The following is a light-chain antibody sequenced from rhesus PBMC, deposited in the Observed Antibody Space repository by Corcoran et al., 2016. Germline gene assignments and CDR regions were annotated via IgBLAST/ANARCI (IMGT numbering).Light chain of an antibody. Sequence: DIQMTQSPSALSASVGDRVTISCRASQNIYSNLAWYQQKPGKAPKLLIYAASSLQTGIPSRFSGSGSGTDFTLTFSSLQPEDSAAYYCQHYYDNPYSFGQGTKVEIK. V-gene: IGKV1S12*01. CDR2: AAS. CDR3: QHYYDNPYS. J-gene: IGKJ2*01. CDR1: QNIYSN.